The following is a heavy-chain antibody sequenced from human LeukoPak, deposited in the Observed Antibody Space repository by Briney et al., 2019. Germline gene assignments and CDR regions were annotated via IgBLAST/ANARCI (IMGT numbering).Heavy chain of an antibody. CDR2: ISGSGGST. J-gene: IGHJ4*02. CDR1: GFTFSSYA. V-gene: IGHV3-23*01. CDR3: AKDADYDYVWGSYPPPDY. D-gene: IGHD3-16*02. Sequence: GGSLKLSCAASGFTFSSYAMSWVRQAPGKGLEWVSAISGSGGSTYYADSVKGRFTISRDNSKNTLYLQMTSLRAAATAVYYCAKDADYDYVWGSYPPPDYWGQGTLVTVSS.